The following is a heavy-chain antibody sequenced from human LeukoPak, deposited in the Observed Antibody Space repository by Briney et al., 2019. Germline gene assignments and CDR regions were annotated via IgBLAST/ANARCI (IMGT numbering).Heavy chain of an antibody. D-gene: IGHD2-2*01. CDR3: ARGVPAAVVDY. CDR1: GYTFTSCD. CDR2: MNPNSGNT. J-gene: IGHJ4*02. V-gene: IGHV1-8*01. Sequence: ASVKVSCKASGYTFTSCDMNWVRQATGQGLEWMGWMNPNSGNTGYAQKLQGRVTMTRNTSISTAYMELSSLRSEDTAVDYCARGVPAAVVDYWGQGTLVTVSS.